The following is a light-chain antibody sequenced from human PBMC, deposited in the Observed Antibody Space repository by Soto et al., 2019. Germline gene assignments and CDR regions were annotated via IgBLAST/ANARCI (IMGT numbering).Light chain of an antibody. CDR3: QQYGSSGT. CDR1: QRVTSNY. V-gene: IGKV3-20*01. CDR2: DTS. Sequence: ETVLTQSPGTLSLSPGERTTLSCRASQRVTSNYLAWHQQKLGQAPRLLIYDTSTRATGIPDRFSGSGSGTDFTLTISRLEPEDFAVYYCQQYGSSGTFGQGTKVDIK. J-gene: IGKJ1*01.